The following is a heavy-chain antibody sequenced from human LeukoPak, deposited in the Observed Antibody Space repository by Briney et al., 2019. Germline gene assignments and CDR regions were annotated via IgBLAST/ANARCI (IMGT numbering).Heavy chain of an antibody. V-gene: IGHV5-51*01. CDR3: ARGPVAVEY. CDR1: GYSFTSYW. Sequence: GESLKISCKGSGYSFTSYWIGWVRQMPGKGLEWVGTIYPGDSNTRYSPSFQDQVTISADKSISTAYLQWSSLRASDTATYYCARGPVAVEYWGQGTLVTVSS. CDR2: IYPGDSNT. D-gene: IGHD6-19*01. J-gene: IGHJ4*02.